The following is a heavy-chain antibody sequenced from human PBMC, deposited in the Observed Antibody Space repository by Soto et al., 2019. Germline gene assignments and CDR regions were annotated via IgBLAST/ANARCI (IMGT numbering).Heavy chain of an antibody. D-gene: IGHD2-21*02. CDR2: IGRRSDI. CDR1: GFSFSTYS. V-gene: IGHV3-21*01. Sequence: GESLKISCEASGFSFSTYSMHWVRQAPGKGLEWVSSIGRRSDIYYADSVKGRFTISRDNAKNSVSLQMNSLRDEDTAVYYCAREETAWPLAYGLDVWGQGTTVTVSS. J-gene: IGHJ6*02. CDR3: AREETAWPLAYGLDV.